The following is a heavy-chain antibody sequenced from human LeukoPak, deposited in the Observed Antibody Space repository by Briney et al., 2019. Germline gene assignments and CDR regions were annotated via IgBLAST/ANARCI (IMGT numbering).Heavy chain of an antibody. Sequence: PSETLSLTCTVSGGSISSGGYYWSWIRQHPGKGLEWIGYIYYSGSTYYNPSLKSRVTISVDTSKNQFSLKLNSVTAADTAVYYCARGRQGDWQRGSLFDYWGQGTLVTVSS. D-gene: IGHD3-10*01. V-gene: IGHV4-31*03. CDR2: IYYSGST. CDR1: GGSISSGGYY. CDR3: ARGRQGDWQRGSLFDY. J-gene: IGHJ4*02.